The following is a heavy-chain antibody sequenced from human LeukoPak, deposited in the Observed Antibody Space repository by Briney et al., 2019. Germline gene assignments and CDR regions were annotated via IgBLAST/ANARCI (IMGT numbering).Heavy chain of an antibody. CDR3: ARSYSSGTFDY. CDR1: GGSFSGYY. V-gene: IGHV4-34*01. J-gene: IGHJ4*02. D-gene: IGHD6-19*01. CDR2: INHSGST. Sequence: SETLSLTCAVYGGSFSGYYWSWIRQPPGKGLEWIGEINHSGSTNYNPSLKSRVTISVDTSNNQFALKLSSVNAADTAVYYCARSYSSGTFDYWGQGTLVTVPS.